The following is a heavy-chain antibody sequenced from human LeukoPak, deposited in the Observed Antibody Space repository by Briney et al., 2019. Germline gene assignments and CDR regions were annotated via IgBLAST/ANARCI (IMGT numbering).Heavy chain of an antibody. CDR1: GGSISSSSYY. J-gene: IGHJ4*02. CDR2: IYYSGST. Sequence: SETLSLTCTVSGGSISSSSYYWGWIRQPPGKGLEWIGSIYYSGSTYYNPSLKSRVTISVDTSKNQFSLKLSSVIAADTAVYYCARLLSSGRSDYWGQGTLVTVSS. D-gene: IGHD3-22*01. V-gene: IGHV4-39*01. CDR3: ARLLSSGRSDY.